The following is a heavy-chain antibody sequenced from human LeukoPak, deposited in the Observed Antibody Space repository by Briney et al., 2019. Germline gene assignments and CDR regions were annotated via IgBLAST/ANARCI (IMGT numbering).Heavy chain of an antibody. J-gene: IGHJ4*02. CDR2: ISYSGST. D-gene: IGHD6-13*01. V-gene: IGHV4-59*08. CDR3: ARHRAHIATADPFDF. Sequence: SETLSLTCTVSGGSISSYYWSWLRQPPGKGLEWIGFISYSGSTNYNPSLKSRVTISVDTSKNQFSLKLSSVTAADTAVYYCARHRAHIATADPFDFWGQGTLVTVSS. CDR1: GGSISSYY.